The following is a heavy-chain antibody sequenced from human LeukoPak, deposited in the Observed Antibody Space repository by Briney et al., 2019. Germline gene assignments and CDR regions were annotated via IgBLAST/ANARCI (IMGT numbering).Heavy chain of an antibody. CDR2: INPFRVIV. Sequence: SVKVSCKASGGTFSTYAISWVRQAPGQGLEWMGRINPFRVIVNYAQKFQGRVTITADRSTNTAYMELGSLRFEDTAVYYCARDLDSYYFYGMDVWGQGTTVTVSS. J-gene: IGHJ6*02. CDR1: GGTFSTYA. CDR3: ARDLDSYYFYGMDV. V-gene: IGHV1-69*04.